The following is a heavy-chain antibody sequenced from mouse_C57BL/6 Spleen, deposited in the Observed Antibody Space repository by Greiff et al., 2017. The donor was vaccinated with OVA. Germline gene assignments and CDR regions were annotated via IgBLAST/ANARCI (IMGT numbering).Heavy chain of an antibody. CDR3: ARRGAQAPMAMDY. J-gene: IGHJ4*01. V-gene: IGHV3-1*01. CDR1: GYSITSGYD. D-gene: IGHD3-2*02. CDR2: ISYSGST. Sequence: EVQLQESGPGMVKPSQSLSLTCTVTGYSITSGYDWHWIRHFPGNKLEWMGYISYSGSTNYNPSLKSRISITHDTSKNHFFLKLNSVTTEDTATYDCARRGAQAPMAMDYWGQGTSVTVSS.